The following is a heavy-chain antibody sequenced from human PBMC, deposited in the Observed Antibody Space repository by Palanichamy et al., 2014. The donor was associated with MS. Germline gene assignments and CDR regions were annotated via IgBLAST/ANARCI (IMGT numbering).Heavy chain of an antibody. J-gene: IGHJ4*02. CDR1: GFTVSSNY. D-gene: IGHD1-1*01. CDR3: ATTEGATRFDY. CDR2: IYSGGSI. Sequence: EALLVESGGGLVQPGGSLRLSCAASGFTVSSNYMSWVRQAPGKGLEWVSVIYSGGSIYYADSVKGRFTISRDTSKNMVYLQMNSLRAEDTAVYYCATTEGATRFDYWGQGTLVTVSS. V-gene: IGHV3-66*01.